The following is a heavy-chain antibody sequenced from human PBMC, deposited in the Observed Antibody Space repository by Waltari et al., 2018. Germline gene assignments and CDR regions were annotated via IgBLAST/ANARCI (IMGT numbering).Heavy chain of an antibody. D-gene: IGHD6-13*01. CDR1: GFTFSSYA. CDR3: AMSAAAGNYFDY. V-gene: IGHV3-23*01. Sequence: EVQLLESGGGLVQPGGSLRLSCAASGFTFSSYAMSWVRKAPGKGLGWVSAISGSGGSTYYADSVKGRFTISRDNSKNTLYLQMNSLRAEDTAVYYCAMSAAAGNYFDYWGQGTLVTVSS. CDR2: ISGSGGST. J-gene: IGHJ4*02.